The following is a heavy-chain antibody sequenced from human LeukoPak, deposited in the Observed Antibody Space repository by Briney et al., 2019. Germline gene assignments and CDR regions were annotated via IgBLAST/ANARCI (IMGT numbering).Heavy chain of an antibody. Sequence: GGSLRLSCAASGFTFSRYSMNWVRQAPGKGLEWVSSISGSSSYIYYADSVKGRFTISRDNAKNSLYLQMNSLTAEDTAIYSCARPRLEYCSGGSCFDAFDIWGQGTMVTVSS. D-gene: IGHD2-15*01. CDR1: GFTFSRYS. CDR3: ARPRLEYCSGGSCFDAFDI. J-gene: IGHJ3*02. V-gene: IGHV3-21*04. CDR2: ISGSSSYI.